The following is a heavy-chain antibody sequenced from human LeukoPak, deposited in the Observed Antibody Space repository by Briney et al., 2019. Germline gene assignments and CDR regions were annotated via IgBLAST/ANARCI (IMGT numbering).Heavy chain of an antibody. CDR2: IGPTGTDR. J-gene: IGHJ4*02. CDR3: ATETIGRHYDY. D-gene: IGHD1-14*01. CDR1: RFTFSSCG. V-gene: IGHV3-21*01. Sequence: GGSLRLSCAASRFTFSSCGFNWVRQAPGKGLEWVSSIGPTGTDRYYADSVRGRFTISRDNAKNSMYLQMDSLRDEDTAVYYCATETIGRHYDYWGQGTLLTVSS.